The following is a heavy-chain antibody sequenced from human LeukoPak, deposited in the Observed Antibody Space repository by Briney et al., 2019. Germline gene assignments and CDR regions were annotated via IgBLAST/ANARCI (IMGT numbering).Heavy chain of an antibody. CDR1: GGTFSSYA. CDR2: IIPILGIA. Sequence: VASVKVSCKASGGTFSSYAISWVRQAPGQGLEWMGRIIPILGIANYAQKFQGRVTITADKSTSTAYMELSSLRSEDTAVYYCARAYSSSWSYGMDVWGQGTTVTVSS. CDR3: ARAYSSSWSYGMDV. J-gene: IGHJ6*02. V-gene: IGHV1-69*04. D-gene: IGHD6-13*01.